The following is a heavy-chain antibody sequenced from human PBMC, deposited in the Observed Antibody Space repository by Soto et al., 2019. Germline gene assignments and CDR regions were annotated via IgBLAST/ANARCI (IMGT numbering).Heavy chain of an antibody. CDR2: ISGSGGST. V-gene: IGHV3-23*01. Sequence: EVQLLESGGGLVQPGGSLRLSCAASGFTFSRYAMSWVRQAPGKGLEWVSGISGSGGSTNYADSVKGRVTISRDNSKNTLYLQMNSLRAEDTAVYYGAMISGYYYFDYWGQGTLVTVSS. D-gene: IGHD3-22*01. CDR3: AMISGYYYFDY. J-gene: IGHJ4*02. CDR1: GFTFSRYA.